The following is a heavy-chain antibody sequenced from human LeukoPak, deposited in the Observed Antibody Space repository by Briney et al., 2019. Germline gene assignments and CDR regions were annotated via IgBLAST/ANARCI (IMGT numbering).Heavy chain of an antibody. V-gene: IGHV3-48*03. CDR2: ISSSGGTI. D-gene: IGHD5-12*01. CDR1: GFTFSSYE. J-gene: IGHJ5*02. Sequence: QPGGSLRLSGAASGFTFSSYEMNWVRQAPGKELEWVSYISSSGGTIYYADSVKGRFTISRDNAKNSLYLQMNSLRAEDTAVYYCARDESGYSGYVRFDPWGQGTLVTVSS. CDR3: ARDESGYSGYVRFDP.